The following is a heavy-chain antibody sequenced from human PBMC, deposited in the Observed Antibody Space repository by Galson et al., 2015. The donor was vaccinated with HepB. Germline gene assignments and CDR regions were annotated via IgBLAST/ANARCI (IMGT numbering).Heavy chain of an antibody. D-gene: IGHD6-13*01. CDR3: ARSYSSSWYASAY. J-gene: IGHJ4*02. CDR2: INAGNGNT. V-gene: IGHV1-3*01. CDR1: GYTFTSYA. Sequence: SVKVSCKASGYTFTSYAMHWVRQAPGQRLEWMGWINAGNGNTKYSQKFQGRVTITRDTSASTAYMELSSLRSEDTAVYYCARSYSSSWYASAYWGQGTLVTVSS.